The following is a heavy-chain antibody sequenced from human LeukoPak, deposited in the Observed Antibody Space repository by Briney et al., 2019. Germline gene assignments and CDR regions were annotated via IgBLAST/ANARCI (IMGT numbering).Heavy chain of an antibody. Sequence: GGSLRLSCAASGFTFSNYWMTWVRQAPGKGLEWVANIKEDGSEIFYVDSVKGRFTISRDNARNSLYLQMNSLRAEDTAVYYCTRTPDGVDYWGQGTLVTVSS. CDR2: IKEDGSEI. D-gene: IGHD3-10*01. CDR3: TRTPDGVDY. V-gene: IGHV3-7*01. CDR1: GFTFSNYW. J-gene: IGHJ4*02.